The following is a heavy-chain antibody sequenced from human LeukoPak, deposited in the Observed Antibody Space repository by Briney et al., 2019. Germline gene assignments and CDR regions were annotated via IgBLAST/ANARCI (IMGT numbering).Heavy chain of an antibody. CDR3: ARIYGSGSYVDY. Sequence: SETLSPTCTVSCGSIRSYFWTWIRQPPGKGLECIGYIFYSGRTNYNPSLKSRVTISADTSKNQFSLKLSSVTDADTAVYYCARIYGSGSYVDYWGQGTLVTVSS. J-gene: IGHJ4*02. V-gene: IGHV4-59*01. CDR1: CGSIRSYF. CDR2: IFYSGRT. D-gene: IGHD3-10*01.